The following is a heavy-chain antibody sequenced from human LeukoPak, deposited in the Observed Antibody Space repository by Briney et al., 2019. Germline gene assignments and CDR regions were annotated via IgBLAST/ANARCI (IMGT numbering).Heavy chain of an antibody. Sequence: SETLSLTCTVYGGSISSYYWSWIRQPPGKGLEWIGYIYTSGSTNYNPSLKSRVTISVDTSKNQFSLKLSSVTAADTAVYYCAREGSSSSYNWFDPWGQGTLVTVSS. V-gene: IGHV4-4*09. CDR3: AREGSSSSYNWFDP. J-gene: IGHJ5*02. CDR2: IYTSGST. D-gene: IGHD6-13*01. CDR1: GGSISSYY.